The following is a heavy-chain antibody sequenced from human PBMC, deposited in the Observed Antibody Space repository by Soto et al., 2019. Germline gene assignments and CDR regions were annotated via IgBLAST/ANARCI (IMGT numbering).Heavy chain of an antibody. Sequence: EILSLICALLNASLGDHSWAWIVKSPDKWREWIGEVHPSGSTDYNPSLKSRLTLSLDTSKNQFSLKVASVTAADTAVYFCARGKPSGYRFGPRNFFYYGLDVWGPGTTVTVSS. J-gene: IGHJ6*02. CDR2: VHPSGST. CDR1: NASLGDHS. V-gene: IGHV4-34*01. CDR3: ARGKPSGYRFGPRNFFYYGLDV. D-gene: IGHD5-18*01.